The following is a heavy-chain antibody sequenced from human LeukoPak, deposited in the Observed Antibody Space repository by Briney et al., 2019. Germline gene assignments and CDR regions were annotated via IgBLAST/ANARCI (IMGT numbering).Heavy chain of an antibody. J-gene: IGHJ4*02. CDR2: ISYDGSNK. CDR3: AKGFSKVDTAMVDY. Sequence: GGSLRLSCAASGFTFSSYGMHWVRQAPGKGLEWVAVISYDGSNKYYADSVKGRFTISRDNSKNTLYLQMNSLRAEDTAVYYCAKGFSKVDTAMVDYWGQGTLVTVSP. V-gene: IGHV3-30*18. D-gene: IGHD5-18*01. CDR1: GFTFSSYG.